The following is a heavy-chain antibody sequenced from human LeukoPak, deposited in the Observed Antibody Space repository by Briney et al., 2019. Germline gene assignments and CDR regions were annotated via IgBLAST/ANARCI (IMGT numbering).Heavy chain of an antibody. CDR3: ARTSSMVRGVIGGFLRY. J-gene: IGHJ4*02. CDR1: GYSISSGYY. V-gene: IGHV4-38-2*01. CDR2: IYHSGST. Sequence: PSETLSLTCAVSGYSISSGYYWGWIRQPPGKGLEWIGSIYHSGSTYYNPSLKSRVTISVDTSKNQLSLKLSSVTAADTAVYYCARTSSMVRGVIGGFLRYWGQGTLVTVSS. D-gene: IGHD3-10*01.